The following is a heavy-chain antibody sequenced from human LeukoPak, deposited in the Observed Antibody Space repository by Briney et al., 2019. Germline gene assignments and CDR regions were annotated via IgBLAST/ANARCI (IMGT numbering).Heavy chain of an antibody. Sequence: GGSLRLSCAASGFTFSSYSMKWVRQAPGKGLEWVSSISSSSSYIYYADSVKGRFTISRDNSKNTLYLQMNSLRAEDTAVYYCAKPVDRVIVGATEDYWGQGTLVTVSS. CDR2: ISSSSSYI. CDR1: GFTFSSYS. J-gene: IGHJ4*02. V-gene: IGHV3-21*01. D-gene: IGHD1-26*01. CDR3: AKPVDRVIVGATEDY.